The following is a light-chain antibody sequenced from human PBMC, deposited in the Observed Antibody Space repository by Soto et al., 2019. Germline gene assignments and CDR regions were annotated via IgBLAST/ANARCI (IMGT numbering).Light chain of an antibody. CDR1: RSVSSN. CDR2: LAS. J-gene: IGKJ1*01. V-gene: IGKV3-11*01. CDR3: HQRQSWPRT. Sequence: EIVMTQSPATLSVYPGERATLSCRASRSVSSNLAWYQHKPCQAPRLLIYLASNRAAGVPARFSGSGSGTDFTLTISDVEPEDFAVYYCHQRQSWPRTFGQGTKVDIK.